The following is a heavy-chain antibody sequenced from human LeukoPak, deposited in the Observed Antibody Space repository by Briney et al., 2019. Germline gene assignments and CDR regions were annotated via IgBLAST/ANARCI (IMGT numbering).Heavy chain of an antibody. J-gene: IGHJ4*02. CDR3: ARERRYCSSTSCMGVFDY. CDR1: GGSISSSSYY. Sequence: RTSETLSLTCTVSGGSISSSSYYWGWIRQPPGKGLEWIGSIYYSGSTYYNPSLKSRVTISVDTSKNQFSLKLSSVTAADTAVYYCARERRYCSSTSCMGVFDYWGQGTLVTVSS. CDR2: IYYSGST. V-gene: IGHV4-39*07. D-gene: IGHD2-2*01.